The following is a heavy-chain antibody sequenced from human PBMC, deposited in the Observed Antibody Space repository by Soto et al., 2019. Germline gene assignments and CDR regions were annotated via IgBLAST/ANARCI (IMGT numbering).Heavy chain of an antibody. J-gene: IGHJ4*02. D-gene: IGHD3-10*01. CDR1: GFTFSSYV. CDR2: ISNDGNNK. Sequence: GGSLRLSCAASGFTFSSYVLHWVRQAPGKGLESVSLISNDGNNKYYTDSVKGRFTVSRDNSKNTLFLQMNSLRAEDTAVYYCARDLYYGSGSPLGYWGQGTLVTVSS. CDR3: ARDLYYGSGSPLGY. V-gene: IGHV3-30-3*01.